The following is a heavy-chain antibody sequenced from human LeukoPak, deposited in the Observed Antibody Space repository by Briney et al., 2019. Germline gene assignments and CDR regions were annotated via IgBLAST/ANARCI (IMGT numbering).Heavy chain of an antibody. D-gene: IGHD3-10*01. Sequence: ASVKVSCKASGYTFAARHIHWVRQAPGQGLEWMGWILPDGRDTKYSQKFQDRMTLTTDTSTNTAYMELSRLIPDDTAVYYCSGRYGPGPVWGQGTLISASP. CDR1: GYTFAARH. CDR3: SGRYGPGPV. J-gene: IGHJ4*02. CDR2: ILPDGRDT. V-gene: IGHV1-2*02.